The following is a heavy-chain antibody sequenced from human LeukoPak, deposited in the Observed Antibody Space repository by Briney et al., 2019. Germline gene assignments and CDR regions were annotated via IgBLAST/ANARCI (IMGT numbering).Heavy chain of an antibody. CDR2: IKQDGVDK. J-gene: IGHJ4*02. Sequence: GGSLRLCCAASGFSFSRSYMNWVRQAPGKGLEWVATIKQDGVDKYYVDSVKGRFTISRDTAKNSLFLQMNSLRAEDTAVYYCARDPSRYDLDYWGQGTLVTVSS. CDR3: ARDPSRYDLDY. D-gene: IGHD5-12*01. V-gene: IGHV3-7*01. CDR1: GFSFSRSY.